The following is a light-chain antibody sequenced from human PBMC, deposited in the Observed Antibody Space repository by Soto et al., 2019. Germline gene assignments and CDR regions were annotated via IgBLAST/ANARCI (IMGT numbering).Light chain of an antibody. Sequence: DIQMTQSPSSLSASVGDRVTITCQASQDISNYLNWYQHKPGKAPKLLIYDASNLETVVPSRFSGSGSGTDFTFTISSLQPEDIATYYCQQYDNLSLTFGGGTKVEIK. CDR3: QQYDNLSLT. CDR1: QDISNY. J-gene: IGKJ4*01. CDR2: DAS. V-gene: IGKV1-33*01.